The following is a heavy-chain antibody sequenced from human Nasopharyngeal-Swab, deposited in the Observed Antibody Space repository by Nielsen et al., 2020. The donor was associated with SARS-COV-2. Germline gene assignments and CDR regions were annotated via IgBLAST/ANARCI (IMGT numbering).Heavy chain of an antibody. CDR1: GFPFCRYA. D-gene: IGHD1-26*01. V-gene: IGHV3-30*04. CDR2: ISYDGSNK. CDR3: AREWVGATPYFDY. J-gene: IGHJ4*02. Sequence: SLKLSCAASGFPFCRYALHLVRQAPGKGLEWVAVISYDGSNKYYAYSVKGRFTLPRDNSKNTLYLQMNSLRAEDTAVYYCAREWVGATPYFDYWGQGTLVTVSS.